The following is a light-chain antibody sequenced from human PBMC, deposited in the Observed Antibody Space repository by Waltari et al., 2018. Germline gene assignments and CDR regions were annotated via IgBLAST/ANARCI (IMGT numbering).Light chain of an antibody. CDR1: SGYSNYK. V-gene: IGLV9-49*01. CDR2: VGTGGIVG. Sequence: QPVLTQPPSASASLGASVTLTCTLSSGYSNYKVDWYQQRPGKGPRFVMRVGTGGIVGAKGDGIPDRFSGWGSGLNRYLTIKNIQEEDESDYHCGADHGSGRNFVVVFGGGTKLTVL. CDR3: GADHGSGRNFVVV. J-gene: IGLJ2*01.